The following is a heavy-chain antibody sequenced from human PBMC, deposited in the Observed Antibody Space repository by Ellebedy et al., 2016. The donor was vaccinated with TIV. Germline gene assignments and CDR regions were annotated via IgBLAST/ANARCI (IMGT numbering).Heavy chain of an antibody. Sequence: SETLSLTCTVSGDSISTYYWSWIRQPPGKRLEWIGYIKYSGIFNYNPSLKSRVTMSVDTSKNQFSLKLTSVTAADTAVYYCARTYYGSGSYYGSSENWFDPWGQGTLVTVSS. V-gene: IGHV4-59*08. CDR2: IKYSGIF. CDR3: ARTYYGSGSYYGSSENWFDP. J-gene: IGHJ5*02. D-gene: IGHD3-10*01. CDR1: GDSISTYY.